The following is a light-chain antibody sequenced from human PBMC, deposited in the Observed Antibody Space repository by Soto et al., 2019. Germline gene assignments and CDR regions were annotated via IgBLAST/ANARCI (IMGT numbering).Light chain of an antibody. J-gene: IGLJ1*01. V-gene: IGLV2-14*03. Sequence: ALTQPASVSGSPGQSIAISCTGTSSDVGAFNYVSWYQQHPGKAPKFMIFDVSSRPSGVSDRFSGSKSGNTASLTISGLQTEDEADYYCASYTTSSTYVFGTGTKVTVL. CDR3: ASYTTSSTYV. CDR1: SSDVGAFNY. CDR2: DVS.